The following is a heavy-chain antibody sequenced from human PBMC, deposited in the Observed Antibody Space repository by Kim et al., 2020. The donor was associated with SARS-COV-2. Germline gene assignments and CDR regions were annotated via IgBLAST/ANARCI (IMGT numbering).Heavy chain of an antibody. J-gene: IGHJ2*01. CDR1: GGSFSGYY. CDR3: ARRTGYYTWYFDL. CDR2: INHSGST. D-gene: IGHD3-9*01. V-gene: IGHV4-34*01. Sequence: SETLSLTCAVYGGSFSGYYWSWIRQPPGKGLEWIGEINHSGSTNYNPSLKSRVTISVDTSKNQFSLKLSSVTAADTAVYYCARRTGYYTWYFDLWGRGTLVTVSS.